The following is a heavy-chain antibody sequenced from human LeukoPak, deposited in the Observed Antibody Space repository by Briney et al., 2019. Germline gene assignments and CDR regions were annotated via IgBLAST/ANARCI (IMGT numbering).Heavy chain of an antibody. J-gene: IGHJ4*02. CDR2: INTDGFSR. CDR3: ARSRTYGDYGRGLDY. V-gene: IGHV3-74*01. CDR1: GFISSSYW. D-gene: IGHD4-17*01. Sequence: PGGSLRLSCAASGFISSSYWMHWVRQPPGKGLVYIACINTDGFSRYYADSVKGRFTISRDNAKNTLYLQMNSLRAEDTAVYYCARSRTYGDYGRGLDYWGKGTLVTAST.